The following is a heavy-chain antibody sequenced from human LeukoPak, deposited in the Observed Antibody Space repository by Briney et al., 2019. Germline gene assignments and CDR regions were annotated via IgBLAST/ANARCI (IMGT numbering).Heavy chain of an antibody. Sequence: SETLSLTCTVSGGSISSYYWSWIRQPPGKGLEWIGYIFYSGSTNYNPSLKCRVTISVDTSKNQFSLKLASVTAADTAVYYCARGPGYFDYWGQGTLVTVSS. V-gene: IGHV4-59*01. CDR1: GGSISSYY. CDR3: ARGPGYFDY. CDR2: IFYSGST. D-gene: IGHD3-10*01. J-gene: IGHJ4*02.